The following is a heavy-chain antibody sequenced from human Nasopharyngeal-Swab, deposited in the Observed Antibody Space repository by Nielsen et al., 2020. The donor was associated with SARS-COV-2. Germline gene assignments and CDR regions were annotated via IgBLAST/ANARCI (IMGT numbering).Heavy chain of an antibody. V-gene: IGHV4-4*02. D-gene: IGHD3-10*01. Sequence: SETLSLTCAVSGGSISSSNWWSWVRQPPGKGLEWIGEIYHSGSTNYNPSLKSRVTISVDTSKNQFSLKLSSVTAADTAVYYCARDLPGGPTFDYWGQGTLVTVSS. CDR1: GGSISSSNW. CDR3: ARDLPGGPTFDY. CDR2: IYHSGST. J-gene: IGHJ4*02.